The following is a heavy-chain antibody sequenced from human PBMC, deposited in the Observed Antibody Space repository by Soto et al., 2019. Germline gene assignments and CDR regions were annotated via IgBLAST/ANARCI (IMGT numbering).Heavy chain of an antibody. V-gene: IGHV1-18*01. D-gene: IGHD1-1*01. CDR1: GYTFTSYG. J-gene: IGHJ4*02. CDR2: ISAHNGNT. CDR3: ARGRYGDS. Sequence: QVHLVQSGAEVKKPGASVKVSCKASGYTFTSYGITWVRQAPGQGLEWMGWISAHNGNTDYAQKLQGRVIVTRDPSTSTAYMALRSLRSDATAVYYCARGRYGDSWGQGALVTVSS.